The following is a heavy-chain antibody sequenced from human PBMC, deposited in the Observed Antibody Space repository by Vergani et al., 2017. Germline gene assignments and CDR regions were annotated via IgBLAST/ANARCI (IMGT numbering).Heavy chain of an antibody. CDR2: ISSSGSTI. CDR3: ARTPRRVHRTEYYYYMDV. CDR1: GFTFSDYY. V-gene: IGHV3-11*01. J-gene: IGHJ6*03. D-gene: IGHD1-14*01. Sequence: QVQLVESGGGLVKPGGSLRLSCAASGFTFSDYYMSWIRQAPGKGLEWVSYISSSGSTIYYADSVKGRFTISRDNAKNSLNLQMNSLRAEDTAVYYCARTPRRVHRTEYYYYMDVWGKGTTVTVSS.